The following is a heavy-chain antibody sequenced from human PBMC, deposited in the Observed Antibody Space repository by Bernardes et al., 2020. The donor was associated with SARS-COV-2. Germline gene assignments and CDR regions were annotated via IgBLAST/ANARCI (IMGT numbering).Heavy chain of an antibody. CDR2: IYIYDGKT. Sequence: ASMKVSCKASGDRFNAYGLSWVRQAPGQGLEWMGWIYIYDGKTDYSQNFQGRVTMTTDTSTGTAYMELRSLRSDDTAMYYCATMIRALDYWGQGTLVTVSS. CDR3: ATMIRALDY. CDR1: GDRFNAYG. J-gene: IGHJ4*02. V-gene: IGHV1-18*04. D-gene: IGHD3-10*01.